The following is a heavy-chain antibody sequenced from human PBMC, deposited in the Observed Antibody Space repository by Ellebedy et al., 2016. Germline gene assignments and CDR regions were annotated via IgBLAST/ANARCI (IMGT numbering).Heavy chain of an antibody. J-gene: IGHJ4*02. D-gene: IGHD3-16*01. CDR3: ARGKSTDY. Sequence: GESLKISCAASGFTFSNYAMSWVRQAPGKGLEWVSGITGTSGNTYYAGSVKGRFTISRDNAESALYLQMNSLRGEDTAVYYCARGKSTDYWGQGTLVVVSS. CDR1: GFTFSNYA. V-gene: IGHV3-23*01. CDR2: ITGTSGNT.